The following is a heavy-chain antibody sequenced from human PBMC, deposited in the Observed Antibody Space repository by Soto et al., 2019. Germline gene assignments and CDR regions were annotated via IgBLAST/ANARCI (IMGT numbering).Heavy chain of an antibody. Sequence: ASVKVSCKVSGYTLTELSMHWVRQAPGKGLEWMGGFDPEDGETIYAQKFQGRVTMTEDTSTDTAYMELSSLRSEDTAVYYCATGGIVLVPAAMSDWGQGTLVTVSS. V-gene: IGHV1-24*01. CDR1: GYTLTELS. CDR3: ATGGIVLVPAAMSD. CDR2: FDPEDGET. D-gene: IGHD2-2*01. J-gene: IGHJ4*02.